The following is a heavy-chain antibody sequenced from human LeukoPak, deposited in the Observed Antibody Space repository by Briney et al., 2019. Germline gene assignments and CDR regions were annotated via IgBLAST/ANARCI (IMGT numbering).Heavy chain of an antibody. J-gene: IGHJ5*02. CDR2: IYSGGST. CDR3: ARLHVRYYYDSSGPNWFDP. D-gene: IGHD3-22*01. Sequence: GGSLRLSCAASGFTVTSNYMSWVRQAPGKGLEWVTVIYSGGSTYYADSVKGRFTISRDNSKNTLYLQMNSLRAEDTAVYYCARLHVRYYYDSSGPNWFDPWGHGTLVTVSS. V-gene: IGHV3-66*02. CDR1: GFTVTSNY.